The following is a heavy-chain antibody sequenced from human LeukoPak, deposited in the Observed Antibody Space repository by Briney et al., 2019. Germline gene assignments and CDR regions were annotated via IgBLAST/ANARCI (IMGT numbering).Heavy chain of an antibody. J-gene: IGHJ4*02. CDR3: ARDRELGH. CDR1: GDSISVYY. D-gene: IGHD3-10*01. Sequence: SETLSLTCSASGDSISVYYWSWIRQPPGKGLEWIGYVHDSGITNYHPSLKSRVTISVDTSKNQFSLNLTSVTAADTAVYYCARDRELGHWGQGTLVTVSS. V-gene: IGHV4-59*01. CDR2: VHDSGIT.